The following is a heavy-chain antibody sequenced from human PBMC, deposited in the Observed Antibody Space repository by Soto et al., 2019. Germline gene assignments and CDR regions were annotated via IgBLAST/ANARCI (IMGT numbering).Heavy chain of an antibody. Sequence: EVQLLESGGGLVQPGVSLRLSCAASGFTFSSYAMSWVRQAPGKGLEWVSAISGSGGSTYYADSVKGRFTISRDYSKNTLYLKMNSLRAEDTDVYYCSKGTTTVTPGVYWGQGTLVTVSS. D-gene: IGHD4-17*01. CDR1: GFTFSSYA. J-gene: IGHJ4*02. CDR3: SKGTTTVTPGVY. V-gene: IGHV3-23*01. CDR2: ISGSGGST.